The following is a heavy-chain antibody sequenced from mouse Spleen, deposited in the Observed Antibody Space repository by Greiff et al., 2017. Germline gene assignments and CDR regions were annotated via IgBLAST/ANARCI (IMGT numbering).Heavy chain of an antibody. CDR1: GYTFTGYW. D-gene: IGHD1-1*01. J-gene: IGHJ2*01. CDR3: AKDYYGSSYYFDY. CDR2: IYPGSGST. V-gene: IGHV1-9*01. Sequence: QVQLQQSGAELMKPGASVKLSCKATGYTFTGYWIEWVKQRPGQGLEWIGDIYPGSGSTNYNEKFKSKATLTVDTSSSTAYMQLSSLTSEDSAVYYCAKDYYGSSYYFDYWGQGTTLTVSS.